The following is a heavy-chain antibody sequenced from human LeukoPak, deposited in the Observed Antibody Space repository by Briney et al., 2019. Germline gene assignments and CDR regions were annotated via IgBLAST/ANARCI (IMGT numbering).Heavy chain of an antibody. J-gene: IGHJ4*02. V-gene: IGHV3-48*04. Sequence: PGGSLRLSCAASGFTFSSYWMSWVRQAPGKGLEWVSYISSSGSTIYYADSVKGRFTISRDNAKNSLYLQMNSLRAEDTAVYYCARVEPDWGVSVYCSGGSCYWGQGTLVTVSS. CDR3: ARVEPDWGVSVYCSGGSCY. CDR1: GFTFSSYW. CDR2: ISSSGSTI. D-gene: IGHD2-15*01.